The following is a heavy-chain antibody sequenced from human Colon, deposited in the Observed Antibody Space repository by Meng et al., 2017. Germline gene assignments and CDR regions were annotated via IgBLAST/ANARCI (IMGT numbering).Heavy chain of an antibody. J-gene: IGHJ4*02. V-gene: IGHV4-61*01. D-gene: IGHD3/OR15-3a*01. CDR2: IYHTGTT. Sequence: SETLSLTCTVSGASVSSGTYYWTWVRQPPGKGLEWIGYIYHTGTTDYNPSLKGRVTMSVDTAKNEFSLKLTSVPTADTGVYYCARDLIIGRQSDFWGQGTLVTVSS. CDR3: ARDLIIGRQSDF. CDR1: GASVSSGTYY.